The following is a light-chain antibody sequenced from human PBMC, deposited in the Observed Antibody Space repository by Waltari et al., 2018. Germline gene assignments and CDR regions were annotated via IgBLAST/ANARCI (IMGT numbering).Light chain of an antibody. CDR3: GTWDSSMSVGV. CDR2: EDD. CDR1: SHNIGKNY. V-gene: IGLV1-51*01. Sequence: QYVLTQPPSVSASSGQQVTISCSGSSHNIGKNYVYCYKQFPVTAPKLLIYEDDKRPSGISGRFSGSKSGTSATLDIHGLQTGDEADYYCGTWDSSMSVGVLGGGTKVTVL. J-gene: IGLJ2*01.